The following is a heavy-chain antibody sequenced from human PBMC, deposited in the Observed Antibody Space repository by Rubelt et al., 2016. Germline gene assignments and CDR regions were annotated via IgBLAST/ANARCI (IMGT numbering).Heavy chain of an antibody. D-gene: IGHD6-13*01. CDR1: VFSLRTSGMC. CDR2: IAWDDDK. CDR3: ARIAAAGTGFDY. Sequence: QVTLRASGPALVKPTQTLTLTCTFSVFSLRTSGMCVSWIRQPPGQALEWLALIAWDDDKYYSTSLKTRLTISKDTSKNQVVLTMTNMDPVDTATYYCARIAAAGTGFDYWGQGTLVTVSS. J-gene: IGHJ4*02. V-gene: IGHV2-70*01.